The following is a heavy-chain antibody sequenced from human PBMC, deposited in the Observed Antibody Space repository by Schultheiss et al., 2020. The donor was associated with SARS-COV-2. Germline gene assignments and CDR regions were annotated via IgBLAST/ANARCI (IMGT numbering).Heavy chain of an antibody. Sequence: SETLSLTCAVYGGSFSGYYWSWIRQPPGKGLEWIGEINHSGSTNYNPSLKSRVTISVDTSKNQFSLKLSSVTAADTAVYYCARGVYSSSWSGAFDIWGQGTTVTVSS. CDR2: INHSGST. CDR1: GGSFSGYY. D-gene: IGHD6-13*01. J-gene: IGHJ3*02. V-gene: IGHV4-34*01. CDR3: ARGVYSSSWSGAFDI.